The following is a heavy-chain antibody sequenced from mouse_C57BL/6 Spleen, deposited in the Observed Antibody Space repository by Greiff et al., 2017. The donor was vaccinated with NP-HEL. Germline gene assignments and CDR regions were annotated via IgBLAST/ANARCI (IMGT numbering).Heavy chain of an antibody. CDR3: ARWGSGYVPGAY. CDR2: IYPRVGST. D-gene: IGHD3-2*02. Sequence: VQLQQSGPELVKPGASVKLSCKASGYTFTSYDINWVKQRPGQGLEWIGWIYPRVGSTKYNEKFKGKATLTVDTSSSTAYMELHSLTSEDSAVYFCARWGSGYVPGAYWGQGTLVTVSA. J-gene: IGHJ3*01. V-gene: IGHV1-85*01. CDR1: GYTFTSYD.